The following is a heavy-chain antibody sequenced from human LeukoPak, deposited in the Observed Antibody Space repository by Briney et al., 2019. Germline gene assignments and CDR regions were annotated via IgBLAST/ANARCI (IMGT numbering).Heavy chain of an antibody. J-gene: IGHJ5*02. V-gene: IGHV4-39*01. CDR1: GASISSSSYY. Sequence: SETLSLTCTVSGASISSSSYYWGWIRQPPGKGLEWIGSIYYSGSTYYNPSLKSRVTISVDTSMTQFSLKLSSVTAADTAVYYCARLGGEQLGERWFDPWGQGTLVTVSS. CDR2: IYYSGST. CDR3: ARLGGEQLGERWFDP. D-gene: IGHD6-6*01.